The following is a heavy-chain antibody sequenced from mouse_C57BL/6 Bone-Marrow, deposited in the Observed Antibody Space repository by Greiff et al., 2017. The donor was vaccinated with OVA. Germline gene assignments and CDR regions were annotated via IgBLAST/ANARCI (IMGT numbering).Heavy chain of an antibody. V-gene: IGHV5-4*01. Sequence: DVKLVESGGGLVKPGGSLKLSCAASGFTFSSYAMSWVRQTPEKRLEWVATISDGGSYTYYPDNVKGRFTISRDNAKNNLYLQMSHLKSEDTAMYYCAREKDSSGYTSWFADWGQGTLVTVSA. D-gene: IGHD3-2*02. J-gene: IGHJ3*01. CDR1: GFTFSSYA. CDR3: AREKDSSGYTSWFAD. CDR2: ISDGGSYT.